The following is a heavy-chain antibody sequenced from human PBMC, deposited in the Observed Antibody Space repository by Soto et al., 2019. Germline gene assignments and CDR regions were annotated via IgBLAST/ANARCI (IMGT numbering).Heavy chain of an antibody. CDR2: TYYRSKWYN. V-gene: IGHV6-1*01. D-gene: IGHD6-13*01. J-gene: IGHJ4*02. CDR3: AREREALYSSSWSLYFDY. CDR1: GDSFSSNSAA. Sequence: PSQTLSLTCAISGDSFSSNSAAWNWIRQSPSRGLEWLGRTYYRSKWYNDYAVSVKSRITINPDTSKNQFSLQLNSVTPEDTAVYYCAREREALYSSSWSLYFDYWGQGTLVTVSS.